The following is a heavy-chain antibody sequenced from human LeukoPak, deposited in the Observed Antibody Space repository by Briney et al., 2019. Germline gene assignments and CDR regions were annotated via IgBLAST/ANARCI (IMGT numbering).Heavy chain of an antibody. D-gene: IGHD3-10*01. CDR1: GYTFTSYG. CDR2: ISAYNGNT. J-gene: IGHJ4*02. CDR3: ARAGVLWFGELSPNPSFDY. V-gene: IGHV1-18*01. Sequence: VASVKVSCKASGYTFTSYGISWVRQAPGQGLEWMGWISAYNGNTNYAQKLQGRVTMTTDTSTSTAYMELRSLRSDDTAVYYCARAGVLWFGELSPNPSFDYWGQGTLVTVSS.